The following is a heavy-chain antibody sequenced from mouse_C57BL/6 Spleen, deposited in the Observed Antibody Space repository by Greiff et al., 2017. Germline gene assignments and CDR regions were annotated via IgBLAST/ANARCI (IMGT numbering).Heavy chain of an antibody. D-gene: IGHD1-1*01. CDR2: IYPGDGEP. CDR3: ARQGSSYGYFDV. Sequence: VQLQESGAELVKPGASVKISCKASGYAFSSYWMNWVKQRPGKGLEWIGQIYPGDGEPNYNGKFKGKATLTADKSSSTAYMQLSSLTSEDSAVYFCARQGSSYGYFDVWGTGTTVTVSS. CDR1: GYAFSSYW. V-gene: IGHV1-80*01. J-gene: IGHJ1*03.